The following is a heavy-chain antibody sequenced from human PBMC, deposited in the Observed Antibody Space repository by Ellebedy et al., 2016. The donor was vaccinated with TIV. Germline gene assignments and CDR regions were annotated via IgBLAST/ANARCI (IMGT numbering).Heavy chain of an antibody. CDR3: ARDNSDYGIDAFDI. CDR2: IYYTGRT. J-gene: IGHJ3*02. CDR1: GDSIATGGYY. Sequence: SETLSLTCTVSGDSIATGGYYWSWIRHHPGTGLEWIGYIYYTGRTDYNPSLKSRVTLSIDTSKTQFSLKLTSVTAADTAVYYCARDNSDYGIDAFDIWGHGTMVTVSA. D-gene: IGHD4-17*01. V-gene: IGHV4-31*03.